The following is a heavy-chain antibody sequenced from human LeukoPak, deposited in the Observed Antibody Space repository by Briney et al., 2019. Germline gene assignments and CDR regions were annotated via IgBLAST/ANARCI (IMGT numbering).Heavy chain of an antibody. V-gene: IGHV4-30-4*08. Sequence: SETLSLTCTVSGGSISSGDYYWSWIRQPPGKGLEWIVYIYYSGSTYYNPSLKSRVTISVDASKNQFSLKLSSVTAADTAVYYCARDLRRSGPAAYFDYWGQGTLVTVSS. CDR3: ARDLRRSGPAAYFDY. J-gene: IGHJ4*02. D-gene: IGHD2-2*01. CDR1: GGSISSGDYY. CDR2: IYYSGST.